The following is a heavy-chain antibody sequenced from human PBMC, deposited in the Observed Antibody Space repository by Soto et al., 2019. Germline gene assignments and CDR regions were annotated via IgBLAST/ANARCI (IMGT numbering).Heavy chain of an antibody. CDR2: INHSGST. V-gene: IGHV4-34*01. CDR1: GGSFSGYY. D-gene: IGHD2-15*01. Sequence: QVQLQQWGAGLLKPSETLSLTCAVYGGSFSGYYWSWIRQPPGKGLEWIGEINHSGSTNYNPSLKSRVTLSVDTSKNQFSLKLSSVTAADTAVYYCARGRGAQDIVGPHGMDVWGQGTTVTVSS. J-gene: IGHJ6*02. CDR3: ARGRGAQDIVGPHGMDV.